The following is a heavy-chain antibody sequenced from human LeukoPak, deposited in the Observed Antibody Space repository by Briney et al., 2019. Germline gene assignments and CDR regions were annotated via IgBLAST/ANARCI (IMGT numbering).Heavy chain of an antibody. CDR2: LNYRGRT. Sequence: SETLSLTCTVSGDSITRSGYYWGWIRQPPGKELEWVGSLNYRGRTSYSPSLKSRVTISVDTYKNQFSRKLISVTAAGTAVYYCARLISGTMLDYWGQGTLVTVSS. CDR1: GDSITRSGYY. J-gene: IGHJ4*02. D-gene: IGHD1-7*01. V-gene: IGHV4-39*01. CDR3: ARLISGTMLDY.